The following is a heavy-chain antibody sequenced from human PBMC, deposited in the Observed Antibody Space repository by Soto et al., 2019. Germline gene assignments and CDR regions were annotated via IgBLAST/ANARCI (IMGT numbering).Heavy chain of an antibody. CDR2: IWYDGSSQ. Sequence: QVQLVESGGGVVQPGKSLTLSCEASGFNFNTYGMHWVRQAPGKGLEWVAVIWYDGSSQSYVDSVKGRFTISRDNSKSTVSLQMNSLRAEDTAVYYCARDKFPRTSPGYYLDYWGQGTLVTVSS. CDR3: ARDKFPRTSPGYYLDY. D-gene: IGHD3-9*01. CDR1: GFNFNTYG. V-gene: IGHV3-33*01. J-gene: IGHJ4*02.